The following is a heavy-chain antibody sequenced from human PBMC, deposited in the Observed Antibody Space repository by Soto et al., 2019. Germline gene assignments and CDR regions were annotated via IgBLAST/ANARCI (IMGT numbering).Heavy chain of an antibody. Sequence: SETLSLTCTVSGGSISSSSYYWGWIRQPPGKGLEWIGSIYYSGSTYYNPSLKSRVTISVDTSKNQFSLKLSSVTAADTAVYYCARLTMGVDYGDYGPGYYYYCMDVWGKGTTVTVSS. J-gene: IGHJ6*03. D-gene: IGHD4-17*01. CDR2: IYYSGST. V-gene: IGHV4-39*01. CDR3: ARLTMGVDYGDYGPGYYYYCMDV. CDR1: GGSISSSSYY.